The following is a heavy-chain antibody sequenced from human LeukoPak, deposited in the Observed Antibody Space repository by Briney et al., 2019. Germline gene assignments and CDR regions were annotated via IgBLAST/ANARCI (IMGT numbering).Heavy chain of an antibody. CDR1: GGSFSGYY. V-gene: IGHV4-34*01. CDR2: INHSGST. Sequence: PSETLSLTCAVYGGSFSGYYWSWIRQPPGKGLEWIGEINHSGSTNYNPSLKSRVTISVDTSKNQFSLKLSSATAADTAVYYCARGGRYSYGPLWPDYYYYYGMDVWGQGTTVTVSS. J-gene: IGHJ6*02. D-gene: IGHD5-18*01. CDR3: ARGGRYSYGPLWPDYYYYYGMDV.